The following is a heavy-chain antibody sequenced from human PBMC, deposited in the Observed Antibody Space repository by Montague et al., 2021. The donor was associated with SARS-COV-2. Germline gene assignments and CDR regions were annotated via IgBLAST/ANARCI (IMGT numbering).Heavy chain of an antibody. J-gene: IGHJ4*02. CDR1: GFTFRSYW. Sequence: SLRLSCAASGFTFRSYWMHWVRQVPGRGLVWVSRIRPDGTFTHYAASVKGRFIISRDNAKNTLSLEMTNLRVDDTAIYYCVRPLWFGDSDYYLESWGQGTLVSVSS. V-gene: IGHV3-74*01. D-gene: IGHD3-10*01. CDR3: VRPLWFGDSDYYLES. CDR2: IRPDGTFT.